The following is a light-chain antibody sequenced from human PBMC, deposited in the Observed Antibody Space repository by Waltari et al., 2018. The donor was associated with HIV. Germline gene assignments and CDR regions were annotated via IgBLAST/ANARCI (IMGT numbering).Light chain of an antibody. CDR1: DSAIGASDY. Sequence: QSALTQPASVSGSPGQSITISCTGSDSAIGASDYVSWYQKYPDRAPRLLIYEVKKRPSGVSSRLSGSKSANTASLTISGLQLEDEAEFYCASFSRGLTLVVFGGGTHVTVL. V-gene: IGLV2-14*01. J-gene: IGLJ2*01. CDR3: ASFSRGLTLVV. CDR2: EVK.